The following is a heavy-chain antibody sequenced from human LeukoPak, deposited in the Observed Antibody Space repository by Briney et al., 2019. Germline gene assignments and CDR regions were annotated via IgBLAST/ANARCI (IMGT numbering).Heavy chain of an antibody. J-gene: IGHJ4*02. Sequence: SETLSLTCAVSGGSISSSNWWSWVRQPPGKGLEWIGEIYHSGSTNYNPSLKSRVTISVDTSKNQFSLKLSSVTAADTAVYYCARPPSIASGWYLDYWGQGTLVTVSS. D-gene: IGHD6-19*01. V-gene: IGHV4-4*02. CDR3: ARPPSIASGWYLDY. CDR2: IYHSGST. CDR1: GGSISSSNW.